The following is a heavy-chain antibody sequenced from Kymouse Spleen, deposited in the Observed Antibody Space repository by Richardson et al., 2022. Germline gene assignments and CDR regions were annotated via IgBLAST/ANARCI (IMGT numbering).Heavy chain of an antibody. CDR1: GFTFSSYG. J-gene: IGHJ4*02. V-gene: IGHV3-30*18. Sequence: QVQLVESGGGVVQPGRSLRLSCAASGFTFSSYGMHWVRQAPGKGLEWVAVISYDGSNKYYADSVKGRFTISRDNSKNTLYLQMNSLRAEDTAVYYCAKDGIAVAASFDYWGQGTLVTVSS. CDR2: ISYDGSNK. D-gene: IGHD6-19*01. CDR3: AKDGIAVAASFDY.